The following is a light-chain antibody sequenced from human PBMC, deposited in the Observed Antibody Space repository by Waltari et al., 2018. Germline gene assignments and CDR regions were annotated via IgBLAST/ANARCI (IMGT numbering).Light chain of an antibody. CDR2: YDD. CDR3: AAWDDSLSGYV. CDR1: SSNIANNA. V-gene: IGLV1-36*01. J-gene: IGLJ1*01. Sequence: QSVLTQPPSVSEAPRQRVTISCSGSSSNIANNAVNWYQQLPGKAPKLLIYYDDLLPSGVSDRFSGSKSGTSASLAISGLQSEDEADYYCAAWDDSLSGYVFGTGTKVTVL.